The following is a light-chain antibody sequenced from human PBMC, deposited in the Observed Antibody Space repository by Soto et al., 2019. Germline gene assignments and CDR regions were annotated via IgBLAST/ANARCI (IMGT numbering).Light chain of an antibody. CDR1: SSDVGDYNY. J-gene: IGLJ1*01. V-gene: IGLV2-14*01. Sequence: QSALTQPASVSGSPGQSITISCTGTSSDVGDYNYVSWYQLHPGKAPKVMIYEVSNRPSGISNRFSGSKSGNTAALTISGLQAEDAADYYCSSYTSRSYVFGTGTKLTVL. CDR3: SSYTSRSYV. CDR2: EVS.